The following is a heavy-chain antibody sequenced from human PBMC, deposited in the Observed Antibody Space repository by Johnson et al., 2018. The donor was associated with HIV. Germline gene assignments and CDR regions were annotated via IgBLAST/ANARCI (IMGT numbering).Heavy chain of an antibody. CDR3: ARVALGYDSSAHDAFDI. V-gene: IGHV3-53*01. D-gene: IGHD3-22*01. J-gene: IGHJ3*02. CDR2: SYICGST. Sequence: EVQLVESGRGLIQPGGSLRLSCAASGFTVSSNYMSCVRQAPGKGLEWDTVSYICGSTYYADSVKGRFTISSDNSKNTLSLEMNSLRAEDTAVYYCARVALGYDSSAHDAFDIWGQGTMVTVSS. CDR1: GFTVSSNY.